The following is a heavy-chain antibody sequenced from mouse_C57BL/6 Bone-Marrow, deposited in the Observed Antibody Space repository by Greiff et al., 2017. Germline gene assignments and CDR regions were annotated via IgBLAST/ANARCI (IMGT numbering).Heavy chain of an antibody. CDR2: INPNNGGT. J-gene: IGHJ4*01. CDR1: GYTFTDYY. CDR3: ASSRFHAMDY. Sequence: VQLQQSGPELVKPGASVKISCKASGYTFTDYYMNWVKQSHGKSLEWIGDINPNNGGTSYNQKFKGKATLTVDKSSSTAYMELRSLTSEDSAVYYCASSRFHAMDYWGQGTSVTVSS. V-gene: IGHV1-26*01.